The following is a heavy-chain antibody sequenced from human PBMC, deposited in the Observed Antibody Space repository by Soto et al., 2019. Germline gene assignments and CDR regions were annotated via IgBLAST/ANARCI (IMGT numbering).Heavy chain of an antibody. CDR1: GYTFTNYH. D-gene: IGHD6-13*01. CDR2: MNPNSGDT. V-gene: IGHV1-8*01. CDR3: ARGGGGRWYSGDY. Sequence: QVQLVQSGAEVKKPGASVTVSCKASGYTFTNYHIHWVRQATGQGLEWMGWMNPNSGDTGYAQKFQGRVTMTRYTSITAAYMGLGGLRSEDTAVYYCARGGGGRWYSGDYWGQGTLVTVSS. J-gene: IGHJ4*02.